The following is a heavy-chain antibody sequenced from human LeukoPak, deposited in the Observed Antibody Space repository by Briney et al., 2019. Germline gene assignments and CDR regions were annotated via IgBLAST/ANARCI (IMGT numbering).Heavy chain of an antibody. Sequence: SVKVSCKASGYTFTGFYMHWVRQAPGQGLEWMGWIYPNSGATKYAQKFQGRVTMTRDTSISTAYMELSGLRSDDTAVYYCGALLSNGPFDYWGQGSLVTVSS. CDR2: IYPNSGAT. V-gene: IGHV1-2*02. CDR3: GALLSNGPFDY. CDR1: GYTFTGFY. J-gene: IGHJ4*02.